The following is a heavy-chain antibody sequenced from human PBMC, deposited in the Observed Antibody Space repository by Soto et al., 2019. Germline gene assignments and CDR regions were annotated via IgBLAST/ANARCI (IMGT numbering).Heavy chain of an antibody. J-gene: IGHJ5*02. D-gene: IGHD6-13*01. V-gene: IGHV3-48*02. Sequence: PGGSLRLSCAASGFTFSSYSMNWVRQAPGKGLEWVSYISSSSSTIYYADSVKGRLTISRDNAKNSLYLQMNSLRDEDTAVYYCALSSSSTKPYNWFDPWGQGTLVTV. CDR2: ISSSSSTI. CDR1: GFTFSSYS. CDR3: ALSSSSTKPYNWFDP.